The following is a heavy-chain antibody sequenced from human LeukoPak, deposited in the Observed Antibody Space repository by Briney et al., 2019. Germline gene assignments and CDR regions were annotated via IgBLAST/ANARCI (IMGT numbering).Heavy chain of an antibody. V-gene: IGHV3-21*01. CDR2: ISSSSSYI. D-gene: IGHD6-13*01. CDR1: GFTFSSYS. CDR3: ARVPSSSWTDY. J-gene: IGHJ4*02. Sequence: GGSLRLSCAASGFTFSSYSMNWVREAPGKGLEWVSYISSSSSYIYYADSVKGRFTISRDNAKNSLYLQMNSLRAEDTAVYYCARVPSSSWTDYWGQGTLVTVSS.